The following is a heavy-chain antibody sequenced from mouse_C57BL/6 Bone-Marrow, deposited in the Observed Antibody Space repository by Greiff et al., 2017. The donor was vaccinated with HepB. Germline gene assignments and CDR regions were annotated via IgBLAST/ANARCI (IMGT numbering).Heavy chain of an antibody. V-gene: IGHV1-54*01. CDR1: GYAFTNYL. J-gene: IGHJ4*01. CDR3: ARDDYYGSSYAMDY. CDR2: INPGSGGT. D-gene: IGHD1-1*01. Sequence: VQLQQSGAELVRPGTSVKVSCKASGYAFTNYLIEWVKQRPGQGLEWIGVINPGSGGTNYNEKFKGKATLTADKSSSTAYMQLSSLTSEDSAVYFCARDDYYGSSYAMDYWGQGTSVTSPQ.